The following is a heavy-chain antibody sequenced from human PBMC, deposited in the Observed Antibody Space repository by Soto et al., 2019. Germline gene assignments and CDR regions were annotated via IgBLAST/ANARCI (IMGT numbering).Heavy chain of an antibody. CDR2: INSDGSST. D-gene: IGHD6-13*01. J-gene: IGHJ4*02. V-gene: IGHV3-74*01. CDR1: GFTFSSYW. Sequence: GGSLRLSCAASGFTFSSYWMHWVRQAPGKGLVWVSRINSDGSSTSYADSVKGRFTISRDNAKNTLYPQMNSARAEDTAVYYCASVPVGVAAADYYFDYWGQGTLVTVSS. CDR3: ASVPVGVAAADYYFDY.